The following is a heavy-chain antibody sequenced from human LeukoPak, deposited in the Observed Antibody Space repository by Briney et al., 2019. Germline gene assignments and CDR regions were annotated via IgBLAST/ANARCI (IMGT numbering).Heavy chain of an antibody. D-gene: IGHD2-2*01. V-gene: IGHV1-18*01. CDR2: ISVYNGNT. CDR3: ARDSMSLGYCGSTSCYDDAFDI. Sequence: GASVKVSCKASGYTFTSYGISWVRQAPGQGLEWMGWISVYNGNTNYAQKLQGRVTMTTDMSTRPAYMELRSLRSDDTAVYYCARDSMSLGYCGSTSCYDDAFDIWGQGTMVTVSS. J-gene: IGHJ3*02. CDR1: GYTFTSYG.